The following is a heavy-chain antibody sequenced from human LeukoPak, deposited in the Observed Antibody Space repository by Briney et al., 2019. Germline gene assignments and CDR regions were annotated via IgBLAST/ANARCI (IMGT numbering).Heavy chain of an antibody. J-gene: IGHJ4*02. CDR2: IYTSGST. D-gene: IGHD2-2*01. CDR1: GGSISSGSYY. V-gene: IGHV4-61*02. CDR3: AREGTSNLDIVVVPAAHSFDY. Sequence: SETLSLTCTVSGGSISSGSYYWSWIRQPAGKGLEWIGRIYTSGSTNYNPSLKSRVTISVDTSKNQLSLKLSSVTAADTAVYYCAREGTSNLDIVVVPAAHSFDYWGQGTLVTVSS.